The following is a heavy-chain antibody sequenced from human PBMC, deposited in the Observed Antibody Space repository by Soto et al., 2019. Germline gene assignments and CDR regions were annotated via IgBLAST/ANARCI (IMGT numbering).Heavy chain of an antibody. CDR2: IIRSNSDT. J-gene: IGHJ4*02. CDR3: ARDPGYSYGYN. V-gene: IGHV1-3*01. D-gene: IGHD5-18*01. Sequence: SVKVSCKASGATFNSIAFTWVRQAPGQGLEWMGGIIRSNSDTKYSQKFQGRVTITRDTSASTAYMELSSLRSEDTAVYYCARDPGYSYGYNWGQGTLVTVSS. CDR1: GATFNSIA.